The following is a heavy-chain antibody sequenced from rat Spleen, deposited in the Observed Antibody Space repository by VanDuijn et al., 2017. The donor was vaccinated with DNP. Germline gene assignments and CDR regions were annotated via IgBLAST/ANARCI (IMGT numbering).Heavy chain of an antibody. Sequence: EVQLVESGGGLVQPGRSIKLSCAASGFTFRNYYMAWVRQAPTTGLEWVASIPTGGGNTYYRDSVKGRFTISRDNANTTLYLHMDSLRAEDTATYYCTTTHYFDGWFPFDYWGQGVMVTVSS. CDR2: IPTGGGNT. J-gene: IGHJ2*01. V-gene: IGHV5-25*01. CDR1: GFTFRNYY. D-gene: IGHD1-12*02. CDR3: TTTHYFDGWFPFDY.